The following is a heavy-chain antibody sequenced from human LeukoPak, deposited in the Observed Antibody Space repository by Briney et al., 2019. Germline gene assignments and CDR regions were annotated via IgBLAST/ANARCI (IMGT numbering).Heavy chain of an antibody. Sequence: GGPLRLSCAASGFTFSSYAMNWVRHAPGKGLEWVSVISGSGANTYFADSVKGRFTISRDNSNSTLYLQMNSLSAEDTAVYYCAKEGGPYTSGTYSDYWGQGTLVTVSS. CDR3: AKEGGPYTSGTYSDY. J-gene: IGHJ4*02. CDR1: GFTFSSYA. D-gene: IGHD3-10*01. CDR2: ISGSGANT. V-gene: IGHV3-23*01.